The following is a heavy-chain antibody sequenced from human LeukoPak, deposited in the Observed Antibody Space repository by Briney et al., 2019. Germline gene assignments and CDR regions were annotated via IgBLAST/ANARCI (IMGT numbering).Heavy chain of an antibody. Sequence: PSETLSLTCTVSGGSISSSSYYWGWIRQPPGKGLEWIGSIYYSGSTYYNPSLKSRVTISVDTSKNQFSLKLSSVTAADTAVYYCARLDASLGYCSSTSCRDAFDIWGQGTMVTVSS. CDR1: GGSISSSSYY. D-gene: IGHD2-2*01. V-gene: IGHV4-39*07. CDR2: IYYSGST. J-gene: IGHJ3*02. CDR3: ARLDASLGYCSSTSCRDAFDI.